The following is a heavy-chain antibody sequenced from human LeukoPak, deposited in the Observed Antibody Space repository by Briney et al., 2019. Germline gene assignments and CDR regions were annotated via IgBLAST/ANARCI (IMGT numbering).Heavy chain of an antibody. CDR2: INPSGGST. CDR3: AREERYNWNDGDAFDI. V-gene: IGHV1-46*01. D-gene: IGHD1-1*01. CDR1: GYTFTSYY. Sequence: ASVKVSCKASGYTFTSYYMHWVRQAPGQGLEWMGIINPSGGSTSYAQKFRGRVTMTRDTSTSTVYMELSSLRSEDTAVYYCAREERYNWNDGDAFDIWGQGTMVTVSS. J-gene: IGHJ3*02.